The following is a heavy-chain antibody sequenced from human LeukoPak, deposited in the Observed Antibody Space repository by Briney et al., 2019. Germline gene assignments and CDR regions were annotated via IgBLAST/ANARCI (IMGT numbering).Heavy chain of an antibody. CDR3: ARGVYDSSGYYGLKKYYFDY. V-gene: IGHV4-34*01. CDR1: GGSFSGYY. D-gene: IGHD3-22*01. J-gene: IGHJ4*02. Sequence: SETLSLTCAVYGGSFSGYYWSWIRQPPGKGLEWIGEINHSGSTNYNPSLKSRGTISVDTSKNQFSLKLSSVTAADTAVYYWARGVYDSSGYYGLKKYYFDYGGQGTLATVSS. CDR2: INHSGST.